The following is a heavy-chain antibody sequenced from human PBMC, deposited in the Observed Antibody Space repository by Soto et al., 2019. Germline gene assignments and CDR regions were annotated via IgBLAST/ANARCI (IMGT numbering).Heavy chain of an antibody. CDR1: YASVSKYY. V-gene: IGHV4-59*02. Sequence: SETLSLTCIVSYASVSKYYWSWIRQPPGKRLEWIGYISHTGYTSYIPSIESQLTLSMDKSKNQLFLNLNSVTPADTAVYYCARGHLPFAYWGQGTTVTVSS. D-gene: IGHD3-10*01. CDR2: ISHTGYT. J-gene: IGHJ4*02. CDR3: ARGHLPFAY.